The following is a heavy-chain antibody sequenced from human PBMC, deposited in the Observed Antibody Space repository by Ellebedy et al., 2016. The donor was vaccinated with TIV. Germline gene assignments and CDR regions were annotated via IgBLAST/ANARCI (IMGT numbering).Heavy chain of an antibody. CDR1: GFGFSGYW. CDR2: TSPRNSET. J-gene: IGHJ2*01. Sequence: PGGSLRLSCEGLGFGFSGYWIGWVRQKPGKGLEWMGITSPRNSETRYGPSFEGQVTISADKSISTAYLEWRTLRVSDTAIYYCATSLTASGWTQDFDLWGRGTLVTVSS. D-gene: IGHD6-19*01. V-gene: IGHV5-51*01. CDR3: ATSLTASGWTQDFDL.